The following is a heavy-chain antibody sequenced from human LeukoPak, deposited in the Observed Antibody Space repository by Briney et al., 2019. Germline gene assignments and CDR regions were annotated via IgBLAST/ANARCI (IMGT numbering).Heavy chain of an antibody. J-gene: IGHJ5*02. D-gene: IGHD4-17*01. CDR1: GGSFSGYY. V-gene: IGHV4-34*01. CDR2: INHSGST. CDR3: ARSFDDDYGDYDNWFDP. Sequence: PSETLSLTCAVYGGSFSGYYWSWIRQPPGRGLEWIGGINHSGSTNYNPSLKSRVTISVDTSKNQFSLKLSSVTAADTAVYYCARSFDDDYGDYDNWFDPWGQGTLVTVSS.